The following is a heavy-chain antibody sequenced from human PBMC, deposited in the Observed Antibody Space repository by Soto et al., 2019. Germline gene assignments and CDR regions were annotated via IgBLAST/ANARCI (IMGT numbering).Heavy chain of an antibody. CDR1: GGTFSSYA. D-gene: IGHD1-26*01. J-gene: IGHJ6*02. CDR2: LIPIFGTA. V-gene: IGHV1-69*06. Sequence: SSVKVSCKASGGTFSSYAISWVRQAPGQGLEWMVGLIPIFGTANYAQKFQGRVTITADKSTSTAYMELSSLRSEDTAVYYCASDGSPPYYYYGKDVWGQGTTVTVSS. CDR3: ASDGSPPYYYYGKDV.